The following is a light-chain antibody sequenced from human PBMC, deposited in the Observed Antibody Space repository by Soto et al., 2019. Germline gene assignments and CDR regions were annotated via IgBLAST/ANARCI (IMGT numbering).Light chain of an antibody. CDR2: SNN. J-gene: IGLJ2*01. CDR1: SSNIGRNA. Sequence: QSVLTQPPSASGTPGQRVTISCSGSSSNIGRNAVNWYQQLPGTAPKLLIYSNNQRPSGVPDRFSGSKSGTSAPLAISGLQSEDEADYYCTAWDDSLNGHVVFGGGTKLTVL. V-gene: IGLV1-44*01. CDR3: TAWDDSLNGHVV.